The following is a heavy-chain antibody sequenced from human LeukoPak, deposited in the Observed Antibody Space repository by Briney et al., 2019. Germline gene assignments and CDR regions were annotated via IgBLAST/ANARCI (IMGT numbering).Heavy chain of an antibody. D-gene: IGHD3-16*01. Sequence: GESLQISCKGSGYSFTSYWIGWVRQMPGKGLEWMGIIYPGDSDTRYSPSFQGQVTISADKSISTAYLQWSSLKASDTAMYYCARLGSYGLLMSWFDPWGQGTLVTVSS. V-gene: IGHV5-51*01. J-gene: IGHJ5*02. CDR2: IYPGDSDT. CDR1: GYSFTSYW. CDR3: ARLGSYGLLMSWFDP.